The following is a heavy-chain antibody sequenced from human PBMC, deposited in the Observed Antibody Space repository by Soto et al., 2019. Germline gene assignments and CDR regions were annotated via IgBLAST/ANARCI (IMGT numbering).Heavy chain of an antibody. J-gene: IGHJ4*02. Sequence: SETLSLTCAVSGGSNSSSSYYWGWIRQPPGKGLEWIGSIYYSGSTYYNPSLKSRVTISVDTSKNQFSLKLSSVTAADTAVYYCARLGSLPDDYFDYWGQATLVTVSS. V-gene: IGHV4-39*01. D-gene: IGHD3-10*01. CDR2: IYYSGST. CDR1: GGSNSSSSYY. CDR3: ARLGSLPDDYFDY.